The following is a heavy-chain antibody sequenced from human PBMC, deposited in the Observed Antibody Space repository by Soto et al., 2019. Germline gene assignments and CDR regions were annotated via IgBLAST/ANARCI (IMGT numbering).Heavy chain of an antibody. CDR2: IYFSGTT. CDR1: GGSVSSDSYY. V-gene: IGHV4-61*01. J-gene: IGHJ4*02. Sequence: QVQLQESGPRLVQPSETLSLTCSVSGGSVSSDSYYWSWIRQPPGPGLEWIGYIYFSGTTNYNPSLESRVTILVDSSKNQFSLKLSSVTAADTAVYYCARSPDSGDYVDYWGQGTLVAVSS. CDR3: ARSPDSGDYVDY. D-gene: IGHD4-17*01.